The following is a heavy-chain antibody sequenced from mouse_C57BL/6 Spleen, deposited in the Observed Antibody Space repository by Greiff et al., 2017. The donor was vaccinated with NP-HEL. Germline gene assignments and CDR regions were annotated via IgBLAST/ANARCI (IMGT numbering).Heavy chain of an antibody. CDR2: IDPSDSET. J-gene: IGHJ3*01. V-gene: IGHV1-52*01. Sequence: QVQLQQPGAELVRPGSSVKLSCKASGYTFTSYWMHWVKQRPIQGLEWIGNIDPSDSETHYNQKFKDKATLTVDKSSSTAYMQLSSLTSEDSAVYDCAREAGYDGGFADWGQGTLVTVSA. CDR3: AREAGYDGGFAD. CDR1: GYTFTSYW. D-gene: IGHD2-2*01.